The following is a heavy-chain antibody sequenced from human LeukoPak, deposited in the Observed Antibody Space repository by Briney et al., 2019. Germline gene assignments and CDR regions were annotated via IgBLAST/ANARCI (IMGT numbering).Heavy chain of an antibody. J-gene: IGHJ3*02. CDR2: INHSGST. V-gene: IGHV4-34*01. CDR3: ARSNAFDI. CDR1: GGSFSGYY. Sequence: SETLSLTCAVYGGSFSGYYWSWIRQPPGKGLEWIGKINHSGSTNYNPSLKSRVTISVDTSKNQFSLKLSSVTAADTAVYYCARSNAFDIWGQGTMVTVSS.